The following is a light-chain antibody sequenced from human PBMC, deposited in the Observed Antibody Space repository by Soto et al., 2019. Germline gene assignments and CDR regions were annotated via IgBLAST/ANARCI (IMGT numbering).Light chain of an antibody. V-gene: IGLV2-11*01. CDR2: DVT. Sequence: QSVLTQPRSVSGSPGQSVTISCTGTSGDVGGYNCVSWYQQHPGKAPQLIIFDVTQRPSGVPDRFSGSKSENTASLSISGLQPEDQADHSRCSHSATYTFVFGTGTKVTV. CDR1: SGDVGGYNC. CDR3: CSHSATYTFV. J-gene: IGLJ1*01.